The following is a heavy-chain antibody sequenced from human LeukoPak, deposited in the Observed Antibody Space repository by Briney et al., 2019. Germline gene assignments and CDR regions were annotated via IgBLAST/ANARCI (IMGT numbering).Heavy chain of an antibody. J-gene: IGHJ4*02. V-gene: IGHV6-1*01. CDR3: AREVDYSGWLTY. D-gene: IGHD6-19*01. CDR1: GDSVSSNSAA. Sequence: SQTLSLTCAISGDSVSSNSAAWNWIRQSPSRGLEWLGRAYYRSKWYNEYAISVKSRITINPDTSKNQFSLQLNSVTPEDTAVYYCAREVDYSGWLTYWGQGTLVTVSS. CDR2: AYYRSKWYN.